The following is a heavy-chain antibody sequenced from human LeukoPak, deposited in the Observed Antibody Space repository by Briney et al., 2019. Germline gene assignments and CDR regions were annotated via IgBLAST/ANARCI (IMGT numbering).Heavy chain of an antibody. J-gene: IGHJ4*02. V-gene: IGHV3-30*18. CDR3: AKDVSYSSSPYYFDY. D-gene: IGHD6-13*01. CDR2: ISYDGSNK. CDR1: GFTFSSYG. Sequence: PGRSLRLSCAASGFTFSSYGMHWVRRAPGKGLEWVAVISYDGSNKYYADSVKGRFTISRDNSKNTLYLQMNSLRAEDTAVYYCAKDVSYSSSPYYFDYWGQGTLVTVSS.